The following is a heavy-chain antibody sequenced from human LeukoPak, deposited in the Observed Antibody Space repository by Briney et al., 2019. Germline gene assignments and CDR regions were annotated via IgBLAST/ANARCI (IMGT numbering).Heavy chain of an antibody. V-gene: IGHV3-30*02. J-gene: IGHJ4*02. CDR1: GVTFSNYA. CDR3: ARVEMATVFH. CDR2: IRYDGIKK. Sequence: GGSLRLSCAASGVTFSNYAMQWIRQAPGKGLEWVAFIRYDGIKKYYADSVKGRFTISRDNSKNTLYLQMNSLRAEDTAVYYCARVEMATVFHWGQGTLVTVSS. D-gene: IGHD5-24*01.